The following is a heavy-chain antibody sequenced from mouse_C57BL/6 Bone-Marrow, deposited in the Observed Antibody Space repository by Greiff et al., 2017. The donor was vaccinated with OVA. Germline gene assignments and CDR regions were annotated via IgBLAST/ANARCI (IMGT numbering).Heavy chain of an antibody. CDR3: ARSSFPRCFDV. J-gene: IGHJ1*03. CDR2: ILPGSGST. Sequence: VQLQQSGAELMKPGASVKLSCKATGYTFTGYWIEWVKQRPGHGLEWIGEILPGSGSTNYNEKFKGKATFTAATSSTTAYMQLSILTTEGSAIYCCARSSFPRCFDVWGTGTTVTVSS. V-gene: IGHV1-9*01. CDR1: GYTFTGYW.